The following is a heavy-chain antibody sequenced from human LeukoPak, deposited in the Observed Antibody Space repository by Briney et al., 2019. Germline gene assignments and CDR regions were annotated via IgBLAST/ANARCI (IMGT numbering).Heavy chain of an antibody. CDR2: ISGSGGSM. CDR3: AKYRTMADY. D-gene: IGHD3-3*01. CDR1: GFAFSTYT. Sequence: PGGSLRLSCAASGFAFSTYTMTWVRRAPGKGLERVSAISGSGGSMFYADSVKGRFTISRDNSENTLYLQMNSLRAEDTAVYYCAKYRTMADYWGQGTLVTVSS. J-gene: IGHJ4*02. V-gene: IGHV3-23*01.